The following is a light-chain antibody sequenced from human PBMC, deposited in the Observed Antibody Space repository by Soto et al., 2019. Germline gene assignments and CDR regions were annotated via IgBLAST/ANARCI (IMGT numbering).Light chain of an antibody. CDR3: PSYDSSLSCFV. CDR2: GNS. V-gene: IGLV1-40*01. CDR1: SSNIGAGYD. Sequence: QSVLTQPPSVSGAPGQRVTISCTGSSSNIGAGYDVHWYQQLPGTAPKLLIYGNSNRPSGVPDRFSGSKSGTSASLAITGLQAEDEAYYYCPSYDSSLSCFVFGGGTKVTVL. J-gene: IGLJ2*01.